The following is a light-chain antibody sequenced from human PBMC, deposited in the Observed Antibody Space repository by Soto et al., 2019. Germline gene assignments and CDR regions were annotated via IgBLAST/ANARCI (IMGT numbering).Light chain of an antibody. CDR2: GAS. CDR1: QFVSSN. Sequence: EIVMTQSPVTLSVSPGERATLSCRASQFVSSNLAWYQQKPGQAPRLLIYGASTRATGIPARFSGSGSGTDFTLTISSLQPEDFATYYCQQANSFPITFGQGTRLEIK. J-gene: IGKJ5*01. V-gene: IGKV3D-15*01. CDR3: QQANSFPIT.